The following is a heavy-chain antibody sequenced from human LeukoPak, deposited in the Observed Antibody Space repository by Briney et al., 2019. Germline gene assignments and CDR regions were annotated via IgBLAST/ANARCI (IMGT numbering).Heavy chain of an antibody. V-gene: IGHV4-59*01. CDR1: GGSISSYY. D-gene: IGHD2-2*01. J-gene: IGHJ3*02. CDR2: IYYSGST. Sequence: PSETLSLTCTVSGGSISSYYWSWIRQPLGKGLEWIGYIYYSGSTNYNPSLKSRVTKSVDTSKNQFSLKLSSVTAADTAVYYCARGSYCSSTSCYSNDAFDIWGQGTMVTVSS. CDR3: ARGSYCSSTSCYSNDAFDI.